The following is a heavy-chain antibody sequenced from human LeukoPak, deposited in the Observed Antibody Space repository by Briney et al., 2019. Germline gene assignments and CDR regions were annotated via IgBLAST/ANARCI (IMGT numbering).Heavy chain of an antibody. CDR2: ISGTGGST. Sequence: GGSLRLSCAASGFTFSSYEMNWVRHAPGKGLEWVSAISGTGGSTYYADSVKGRFTISRDNSKNTLYLEMNSLTAEDTAVYYCAKDSDSSGYYSFDYWGQGTLVTVSS. D-gene: IGHD3-22*01. J-gene: IGHJ4*02. CDR1: GFTFSSYE. CDR3: AKDSDSSGYYSFDY. V-gene: IGHV3-23*01.